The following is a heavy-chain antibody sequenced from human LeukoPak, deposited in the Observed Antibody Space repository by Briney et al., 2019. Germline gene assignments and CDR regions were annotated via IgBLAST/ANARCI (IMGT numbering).Heavy chain of an antibody. CDR2: INPNSGGT. CDR1: GYTFTGYY. V-gene: IGHV1-2*06. CDR3: ARGDILTGYYLDY. D-gene: IGHD3-9*01. Sequence: ASVKVSCKASGYTFTGYYMHWVRQAPGQGLEWMGRINPNSGGTNYAQKFQGRVTMTRDTSISTAYMELSRLRSGDTAVYYCARGDILTGYYLDYWGQGTLVTVSS. J-gene: IGHJ4*02.